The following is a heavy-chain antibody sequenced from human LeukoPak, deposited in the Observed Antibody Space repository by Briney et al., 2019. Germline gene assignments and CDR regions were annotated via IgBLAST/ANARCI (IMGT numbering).Heavy chain of an antibody. D-gene: IGHD6-13*01. CDR3: ARGTIAAAAGYNWFDP. CDR1: GGSFSGYY. CDR2: INHSGST. V-gene: IGHV4-34*01. Sequence: SETLSLTCAVYGGSFSGYYWSWIRQPPGKGLEWIGEINHSGSTNYNPSLKSRVTISVDTSKNQFSLKLSSVTAADTAVYYCARGTIAAAAGYNWFDPWGQGTLVTV. J-gene: IGHJ5*02.